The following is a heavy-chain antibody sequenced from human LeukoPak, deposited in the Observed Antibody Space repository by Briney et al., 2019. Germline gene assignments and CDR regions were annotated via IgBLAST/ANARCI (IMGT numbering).Heavy chain of an antibody. Sequence: GASVKVSCKASGYTFTGYYMHWVRQAPGQGLEWMGWINPNSGGTNYAQKFQGRVTMTRDTSISTAYMELSSLRSEDTAVYYCARGEEWLRQGGYYYYMDVWGKGTTVTVSS. CDR1: GYTFTGYY. CDR3: ARGEEWLRQGGYYYYMDV. V-gene: IGHV1-2*02. D-gene: IGHD5-12*01. J-gene: IGHJ6*03. CDR2: INPNSGGT.